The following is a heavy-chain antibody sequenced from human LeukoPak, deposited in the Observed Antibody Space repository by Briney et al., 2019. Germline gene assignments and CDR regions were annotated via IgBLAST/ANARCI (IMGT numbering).Heavy chain of an antibody. CDR1: GYSFASYG. V-gene: IGHV1-18*01. CDR2: VSGYDGRT. CDR3: ARDYYNDYEDTFDI. Sequence: AASVKVSCKASGYSFASYGISWVRQAPGPGLKWMGWVSGYDGRTNYAQNLKGRVTVTAETSTSTVYMELRSLRSDDTAIYYCARDYYNDYEDTFDIWGQGKMVTVSS. D-gene: IGHD4-11*01. J-gene: IGHJ3*02.